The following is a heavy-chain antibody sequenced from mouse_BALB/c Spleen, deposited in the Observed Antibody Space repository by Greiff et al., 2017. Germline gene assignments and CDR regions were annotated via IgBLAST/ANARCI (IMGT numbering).Heavy chain of an antibody. CDR3: ARDGGALRRPFAY. CDR1: GFTFSSYA. Sequence: DVMLVESGGGLVKPGGSLKLSCAASGFTFSSYAMSWVRQSPEKRLEWVAEISSGGSYTYYPDTVTGRFTISRDNAKNTLYLEMSSLRSEDTAMYYCARDGGALRRPFAYWGQGTLVTVSA. V-gene: IGHV5-9-4*01. CDR2: ISSGGSYT. D-gene: IGHD1-1*01. J-gene: IGHJ3*01.